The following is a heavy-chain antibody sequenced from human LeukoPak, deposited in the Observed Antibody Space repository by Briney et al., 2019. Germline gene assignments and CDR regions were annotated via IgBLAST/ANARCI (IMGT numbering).Heavy chain of an antibody. CDR3: AKETIYGDFDY. V-gene: IGHV3-30*18. D-gene: IGHD4-17*01. CDR2: TSHDGSDK. Sequence: GGSLRLSCAASGFTFSTYGMHWVRQAPGKGLEWVAMTSHDGSDKYYADSVKGRFIISRDNSKNTLYLQMNSLRVEDTAVYYCAKETIYGDFDYWGQGTLVTVSS. J-gene: IGHJ4*02. CDR1: GFTFSTYG.